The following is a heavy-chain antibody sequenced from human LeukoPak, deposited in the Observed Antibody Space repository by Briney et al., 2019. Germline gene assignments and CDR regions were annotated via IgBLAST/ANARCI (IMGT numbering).Heavy chain of an antibody. CDR3: ARQDGRALYYFDY. D-gene: IGHD5-24*01. J-gene: IGHJ4*02. CDR2: IYPGDSDT. V-gene: IGHV5-51*01. Sequence: GESLKISCKGSGYSFNNYWIAWVRQMPGKGLEWMGIIYPGDSDTRYSPSLQGQVTISADKSISTAYLQWSSLKASDTAMYYCARQDGRALYYFDYWGQGTPVTVSS. CDR1: GYSFNNYW.